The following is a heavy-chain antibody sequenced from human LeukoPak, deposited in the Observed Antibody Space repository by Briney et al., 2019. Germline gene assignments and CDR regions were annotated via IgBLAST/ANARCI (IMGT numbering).Heavy chain of an antibody. J-gene: IGHJ6*02. CDR3: ARGYRNDIVVVVAATAYYGMDV. CDR2: INHSGST. CDR1: GGSFSGYY. Sequence: PSETPSLTCAVYGGSFSGYYWSWIRQPPGKGLEWIGEINHSGSTNYDPSLKSRVTISVDTSKNQFSLKLSSVTAADTAVYYCARGYRNDIVVVVAATAYYGMDVWGQGTTVTVSS. D-gene: IGHD2-15*01. V-gene: IGHV4-34*01.